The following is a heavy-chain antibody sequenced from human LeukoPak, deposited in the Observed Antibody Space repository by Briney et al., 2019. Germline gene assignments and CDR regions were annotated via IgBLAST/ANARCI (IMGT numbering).Heavy chain of an antibody. V-gene: IGHV1-18*01. CDR3: ARDQLPDIVVVLNYYDGMDV. Sequence: ASVKVSCKASGYTFTSYGISWVRQAPGQGLEWMGWISAYNGNTNYAQKLQGRVTMTTDTSTSTAYMELRSLRSDDTAVYYCARDQLPDIVVVLNYYDGMDVWGQGTTVTVSS. CDR1: GYTFTSYG. J-gene: IGHJ6*02. D-gene: IGHD2-2*01. CDR2: ISAYNGNT.